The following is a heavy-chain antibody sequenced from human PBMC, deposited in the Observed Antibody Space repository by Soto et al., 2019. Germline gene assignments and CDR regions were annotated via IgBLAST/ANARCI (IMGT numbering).Heavy chain of an antibody. CDR3: GRGSSPVSSYYGVGA. CDR1: GFTFSTDA. J-gene: IGHJ6*02. CDR2: ISGSGDTS. Sequence: EVQLLESGGGLVQPGGSLKLSCAASGFTFSTDAISWVRQAPGKGLEWVSIISGSGDTSYYADSVKGRFTVSRDNSKKTLDLQMNNLRAEDAAVYYCGRGSSPVSSYYGVGAWGQGTSVTVSS. V-gene: IGHV3-23*01.